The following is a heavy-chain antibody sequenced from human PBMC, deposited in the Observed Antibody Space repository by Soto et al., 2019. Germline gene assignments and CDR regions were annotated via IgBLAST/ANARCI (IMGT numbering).Heavy chain of an antibody. V-gene: IGHV4-31*02. J-gene: IGHJ5*02. D-gene: IGHD2-2*01. CDR3: ARTVVVPAAMEWDWFDP. CDR1: GGSISSGGYY. Sequence: PSETLSLTCTVSGGSISSGGYYWSWIRQHPGKGLEWIGYIYYSGSTYYNPSLKSRVTISVDTSKNQFSLKLSSVAAADTAVYYCARTVVVPAAMEWDWFDPWGQGTLVTVSS. CDR2: IYYSGST.